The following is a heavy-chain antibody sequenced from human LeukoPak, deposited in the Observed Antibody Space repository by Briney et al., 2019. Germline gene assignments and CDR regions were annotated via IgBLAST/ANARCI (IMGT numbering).Heavy chain of an antibody. CDR3: ARDSDGYNYFAAFGI. J-gene: IGHJ3*02. D-gene: IGHD5-24*01. CDR1: GYAFTSYG. Sequence: GASVKVSCKASGYAFTSYGISWVRQAPGQGLEWMGWISAYNGNTNYAQKLQGRVTMTTDTSTSTAYMELRSLRSDDTAVYYCARDSDGYNYFAAFGIWGQGTMVTVSS. CDR2: ISAYNGNT. V-gene: IGHV1-18*01.